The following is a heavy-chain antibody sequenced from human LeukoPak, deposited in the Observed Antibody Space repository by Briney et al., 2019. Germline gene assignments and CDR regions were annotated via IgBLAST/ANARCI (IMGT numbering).Heavy chain of an antibody. CDR2: IYHSGST. CDR3: ARISGNSGYDPFDY. J-gene: IGHJ4*02. Sequence: SETLSLTCTVSGGSISSSSYYWGWIRQPPGKGLEWIGSIYHSGSTYYNPSLKSRVTISVDTSKNQFSLKLSSVTAADTAVYYCARISGNSGYDPFDYWGQGTLVTVSS. V-gene: IGHV4-39*07. D-gene: IGHD5-12*01. CDR1: GGSISSSSYY.